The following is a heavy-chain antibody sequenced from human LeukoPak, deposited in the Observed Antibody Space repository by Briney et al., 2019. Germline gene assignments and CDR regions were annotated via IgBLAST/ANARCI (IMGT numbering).Heavy chain of an antibody. V-gene: IGHV4-59*01. Sequence: SETLSLTCTVSGGSISSYYWSWIRQPPGKGLEWIGYIYYSGSTNYNPSLKRRVTISVDTSKNPCSLKLSSVTAADTAVYYCARGDRVLWFGEDRCGMDVWGQGTTVTVSS. D-gene: IGHD3-10*01. CDR2: IYYSGST. CDR3: ARGDRVLWFGEDRCGMDV. J-gene: IGHJ6*02. CDR1: GGSISSYY.